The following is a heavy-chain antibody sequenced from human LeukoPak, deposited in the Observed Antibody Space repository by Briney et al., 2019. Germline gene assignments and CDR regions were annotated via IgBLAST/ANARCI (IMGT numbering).Heavy chain of an antibody. Sequence: SETLSLTCTVSDASISGHYLTWIRQPPGKGLEWIGYISYIGSTNYNPSLKSRVTISVDTSKNQFSLKLSSVTAADTAMYYCARGSGGYYSGYFDYWGQGTLVTVSS. CDR1: DASISGHY. V-gene: IGHV4-59*11. CDR2: ISYIGST. J-gene: IGHJ4*02. CDR3: ARGSGGYYSGYFDY. D-gene: IGHD3-22*01.